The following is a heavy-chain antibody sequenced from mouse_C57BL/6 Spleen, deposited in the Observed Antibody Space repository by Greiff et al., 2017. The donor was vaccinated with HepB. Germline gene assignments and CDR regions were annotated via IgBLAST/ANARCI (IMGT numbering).Heavy chain of an antibody. D-gene: IGHD1-1*02. CDR2: IRSKISNYAT. V-gene: IGHV10-3*01. CDR3: VRGDCGGGDCWYCDV. J-gene: IGHJ1*03. CDR1: GFTFITYA. Sequence: EVKLVESGGGLVQPKGSLKLSCAASGFTFITYAMHWVRQAPGKGLEWVARIRSKISNYATYYADSVKDRFTISRDASQSMLYLQMNNLKTEDTAMYYCVRGDCGGGDCWYCDVWGTGTTVTVSS.